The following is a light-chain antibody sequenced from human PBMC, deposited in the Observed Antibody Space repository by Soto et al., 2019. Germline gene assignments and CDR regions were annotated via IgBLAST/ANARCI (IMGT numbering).Light chain of an antibody. V-gene: IGLV1-47*01. Sequence: QSVLTQPPSASGTPGQGVTISCSGSSSNIGSNYVYWYQQLPGTAPKLLLYSNNRRPSGVPDRFSGSKSGTSASLAISGLRSEDEADYYCAAWDDSLSAVVFGGGTKLTVL. CDR2: SNN. CDR1: SSNIGSNY. J-gene: IGLJ2*01. CDR3: AAWDDSLSAVV.